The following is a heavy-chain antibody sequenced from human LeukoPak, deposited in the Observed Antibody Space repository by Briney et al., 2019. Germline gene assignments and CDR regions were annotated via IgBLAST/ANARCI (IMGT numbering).Heavy chain of an antibody. CDR1: GFTFSSYA. V-gene: IGHV3-23*01. CDR3: AKGRSGLYSADAFDI. D-gene: IGHD1-26*01. J-gene: IGHJ3*02. CDR2: LSGSGGST. Sequence: GGSLRLSCAASGFTFSSYAMSWVRQAPGKGLEWVSGLSGSGGSTYYADSVKGRFTISRDNSKNTLYLQMNSLRAEDTAVYYCAKGRSGLYSADAFDIWGQGTMVTVSS.